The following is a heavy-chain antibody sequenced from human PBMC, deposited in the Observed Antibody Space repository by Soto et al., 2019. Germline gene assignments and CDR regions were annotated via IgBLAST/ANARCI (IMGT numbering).Heavy chain of an antibody. CDR2: INAGNGNT. CDR3: ASSIVGAHPFDY. J-gene: IGHJ4*02. CDR1: GYTFTSYA. Sequence: ASVKVSCKASGYTFTSYAMHWVRQAPGLRLEWMGWINAGNGNTKYSQKFQGRVTITRDTSASTAYMELSSLRSEDTAVYYCASSIVGAHPFDYWGQGTLVTVSS. D-gene: IGHD1-26*01. V-gene: IGHV1-3*01.